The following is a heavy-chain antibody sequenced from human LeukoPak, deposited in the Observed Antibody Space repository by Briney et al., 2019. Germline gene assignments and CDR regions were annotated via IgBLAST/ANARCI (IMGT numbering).Heavy chain of an antibody. D-gene: IGHD2-15*01. CDR2: IGAKNGNT. CDR1: RYMLTTYG. CDR3: ARDDCSGGSCSEGYYFDY. V-gene: IGHV1-18*01. J-gene: IGHJ4*02. Sequence: GASVKVSRKASRYMLTTYGFAWVRQAPGQGLEWLGCIGAKNGNTKYAQNFQDRVTMITDTSTSTAYMELRSLRSDDTAVYYCARDDCSGGSCSEGYYFDYWGQGSLVTVSS.